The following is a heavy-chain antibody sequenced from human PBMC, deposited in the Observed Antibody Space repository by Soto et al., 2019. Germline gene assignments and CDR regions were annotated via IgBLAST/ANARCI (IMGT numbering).Heavy chain of an antibody. CDR2: IIPIFGTA. Sequence: SVKVSCKASGCTFSSYAISCVRQAPGQGLEWMGGIIPIFGTANYAQKFQGRVTITADKSTSTAYMELSSLRSEDTAVYYCARDIYSGSGFDYWGQGTLVTVSS. CDR1: GCTFSSYA. J-gene: IGHJ4*02. V-gene: IGHV1-69*06. CDR3: ARDIYSGSGFDY. D-gene: IGHD5-12*01.